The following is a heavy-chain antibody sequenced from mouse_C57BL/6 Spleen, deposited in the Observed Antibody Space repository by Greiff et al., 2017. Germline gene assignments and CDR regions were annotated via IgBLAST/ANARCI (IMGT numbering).Heavy chain of an antibody. V-gene: IGHV1-64*01. CDR1: GYTFTSYW. Sequence: QVQLQQPGAELVRPGSSVKLSCKASGYTFTSYWMHWVKQRPIQGLEWIGMIHPNSGSTNYNEKFKSKATLTVDKSSSTAYMQLSSLTSEDSAVYYCARDHYYAMDYWGQGTSVTVSS. CDR2: IHPNSGST. CDR3: ARDHYYAMDY. J-gene: IGHJ4*01.